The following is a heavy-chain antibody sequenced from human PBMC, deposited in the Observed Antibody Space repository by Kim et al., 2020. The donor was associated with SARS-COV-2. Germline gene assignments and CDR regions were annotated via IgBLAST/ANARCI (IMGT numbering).Heavy chain of an antibody. V-gene: IGHV4-39*01. D-gene: IGHD6-13*01. J-gene: IGHJ6*02. CDR1: GGSISSSSYY. CDR2: IYYSGST. CDR3: ARTSAAVGFRFPVGALDV. Sequence: SETLSLTCTVSGGSISSSSYYWGWIRQPPGKGLEWIGSIYYSGSTYYNPSLKSRVTISVDTSKNQFSLKLSSVTAADTAVYYCARTSAAVGFRFPVGALDVWGQGTTVTVSS.